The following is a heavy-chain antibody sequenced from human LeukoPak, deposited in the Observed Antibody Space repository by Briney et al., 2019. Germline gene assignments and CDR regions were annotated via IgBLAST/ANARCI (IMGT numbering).Heavy chain of an antibody. Sequence: GGSLRLSCAASGFTFSSYAMSWVRQAPGKGLEWVSAISGSGGSTYYADSVKGRFTISRDNSKNTLYLQMNSLRAKDTAVYYCANLYCSSTSCYDYWGQGTLVTVSS. V-gene: IGHV3-23*01. J-gene: IGHJ4*02. CDR3: ANLYCSSTSCYDY. CDR2: ISGSGGST. CDR1: GFTFSSYA. D-gene: IGHD2-2*01.